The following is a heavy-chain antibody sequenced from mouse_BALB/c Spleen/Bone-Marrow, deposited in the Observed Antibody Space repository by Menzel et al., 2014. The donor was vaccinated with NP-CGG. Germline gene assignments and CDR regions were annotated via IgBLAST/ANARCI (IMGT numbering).Heavy chain of an antibody. CDR3: ARMGDYSYYFDY. CDR2: IYPGDGDT. V-gene: IGHV1-80*01. D-gene: IGHD1-1*01. J-gene: IGHJ2*01. Sequence: VKLMESGAELVRPGSSVKISCKASGYAFXSYWMNWVKQRPGQGLEWIGQIYPGDGDTNYNGKFKGKATLTADKSSSTAYIQLSSLTSEDSAVYFCARMGDYSYYFDYWGQGTTLTVSS. CDR1: GYAFXSYW.